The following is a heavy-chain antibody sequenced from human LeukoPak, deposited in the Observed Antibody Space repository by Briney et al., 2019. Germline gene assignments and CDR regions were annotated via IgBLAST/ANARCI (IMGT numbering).Heavy chain of an antibody. V-gene: IGHV3-21*01. D-gene: IGHD3-3*01. CDR1: GFTFSSYR. Sequence: GGSLRLSCAASGFTFSSYRMTWVRQAPGKGLEWVSSISSSSSYIYYADSVKGRFTISRDNAKNSLYLQMNSLRAEDTAVYYCARDRSGQNPNWGQGTLVTVSS. CDR3: ARDRSGQNPN. CDR2: ISSSSSYI. J-gene: IGHJ4*02.